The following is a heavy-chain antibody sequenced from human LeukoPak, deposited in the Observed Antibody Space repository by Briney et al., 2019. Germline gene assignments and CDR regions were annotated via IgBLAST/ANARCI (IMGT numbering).Heavy chain of an antibody. Sequence: SQTLSLTCAISGDSVSSNSAAWSWVRQSPSRGLEWLGRTYYRSKLYYDYAVSVKSRITINPDTSKNQFSLHLNSVTPEDTAVYYCARGATAYFDYWGQGTLVTVSS. CDR3: ARGATAYFDY. CDR1: GDSVSSNSAA. D-gene: IGHD5-12*01. V-gene: IGHV6-1*01. J-gene: IGHJ4*02. CDR2: TYYRSKLYY.